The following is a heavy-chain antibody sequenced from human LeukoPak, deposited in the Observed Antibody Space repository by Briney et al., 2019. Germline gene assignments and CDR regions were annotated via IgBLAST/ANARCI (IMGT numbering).Heavy chain of an antibody. CDR1: GFTFSSYS. D-gene: IGHD6-19*01. Sequence: GGSLRLSCAASGFTFSSYSMNWVRQAPGKGLEWVSSISSSSSYIYYADPVKGRFTISRDNAKNSLYLQMNSLRAEDTAVYYCARDPNYSSGWYGGGHFDYWGQGTLVTVSS. CDR3: ARDPNYSSGWYGGGHFDY. CDR2: ISSSSSYI. J-gene: IGHJ4*02. V-gene: IGHV3-21*01.